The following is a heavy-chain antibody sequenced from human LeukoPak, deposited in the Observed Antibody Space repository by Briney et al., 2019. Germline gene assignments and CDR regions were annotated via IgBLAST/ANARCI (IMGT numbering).Heavy chain of an antibody. J-gene: IGHJ4*02. Sequence: GGSLRLSCAVSGFTVSSNYMNWVRQAPGKGLEWVSVIYSGGTTYYADSVKGRFTISRDNSKNTLYLQMNSLRAEDTAVYYCARDLNTARFDYWGQGTLVTVSS. D-gene: IGHD5-18*01. V-gene: IGHV3-53*01. CDR2: IYSGGTT. CDR3: ARDLNTARFDY. CDR1: GFTVSSNY.